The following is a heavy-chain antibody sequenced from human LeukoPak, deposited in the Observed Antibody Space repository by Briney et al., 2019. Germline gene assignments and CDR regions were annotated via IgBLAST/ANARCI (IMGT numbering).Heavy chain of an antibody. D-gene: IGHD4-17*01. V-gene: IGHV3-48*03. CDR1: GFTFSSYE. CDR2: ISSSGSTI. CDR3: ARVRVNDYVGYYMDV. Sequence: PGGSLRLSCAASGFTFSSYEMNWVRQAPGKGLEWVSYISSSGSTIYYADSVKGRFTISRDNAKNSLYLQMNSLRAEDTAVYYCARVRVNDYVGYYMDVWGKGTTVTISS. J-gene: IGHJ6*03.